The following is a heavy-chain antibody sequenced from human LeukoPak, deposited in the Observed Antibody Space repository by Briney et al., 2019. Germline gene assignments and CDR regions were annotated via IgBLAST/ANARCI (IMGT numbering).Heavy chain of an antibody. CDR2: ISGSGTGT. CDR1: GFTFSSSA. V-gene: IGHV3-23*01. CDR3: AKEGGTGTRFDY. Sequence: GGSLRLSCAASGFTFSSSAMSWVRQAPGKGLYWVSAISGSGTGTYYADSVKGRFTSSRDNSKNTLDLQMNSLTAEDTAVYYCAKEGGTGTRFDYWGQGTLVTVSS. J-gene: IGHJ4*02. D-gene: IGHD1-7*01.